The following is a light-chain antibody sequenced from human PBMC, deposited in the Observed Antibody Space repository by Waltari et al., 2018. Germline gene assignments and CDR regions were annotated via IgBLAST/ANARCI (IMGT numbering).Light chain of an antibody. CDR1: SGNIATNY. Sequence: FMLTQPHSVSESPGKTVIISCTRSSGNIATNYVQWYQQRPGSAPTKVIYEDNQSPSGVPDRFSGSIDSSSNSASLIISGLKAEDEADYYCQSFDSSHVVFGGGTKLTVL. V-gene: IGLV6-57*03. J-gene: IGLJ2*01. CDR3: QSFDSSHVV. CDR2: EDN.